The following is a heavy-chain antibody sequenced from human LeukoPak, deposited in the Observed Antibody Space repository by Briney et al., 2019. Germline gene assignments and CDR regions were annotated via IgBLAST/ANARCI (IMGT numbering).Heavy chain of an antibody. Sequence: ASVKVSCKASGYTFTSYAMNWVRQAPGQGLEWMGWINTNTGNPTYAQGFTGRFVFSLDTSVSTAYLQISSLKAEDTAVYYCARVPRRHYYYYGMDVWGQGTTVTVSS. CDR2: INTNTGNP. CDR1: GYTFTSYA. V-gene: IGHV7-4-1*02. CDR3: ARVPRRHYYYYGMDV. J-gene: IGHJ6*02.